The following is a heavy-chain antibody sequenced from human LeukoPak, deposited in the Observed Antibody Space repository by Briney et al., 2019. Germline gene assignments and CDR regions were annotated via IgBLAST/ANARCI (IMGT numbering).Heavy chain of an antibody. CDR1: GFTFEDYA. V-gene: IGHV3-9*01. D-gene: IGHD2-15*01. CDR2: ISWNSGSI. Sequence: PGGSLRLSCAASGFTFEDYAMHWVRQAPGKGLEWVSGISWNSGSIGYADSVKGRFTISRDNAKNSLYLQMNSLRPEDTALYYCAKLEAPHCSGGSCSFDYWGQGTLVTVSS. CDR3: AKLEAPHCSGGSCSFDY. J-gene: IGHJ4*02.